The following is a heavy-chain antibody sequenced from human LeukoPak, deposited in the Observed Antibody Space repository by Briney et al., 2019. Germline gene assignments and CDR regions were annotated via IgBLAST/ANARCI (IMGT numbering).Heavy chain of an antibody. V-gene: IGHV4-61*02. CDR2: IYTSGST. CDR1: GGSISSGSYY. J-gene: IGHJ4*02. CDR3: ARVNYDSSGYYYYFDY. D-gene: IGHD3-22*01. Sequence: PSETLSLTCTVPGGSISSGSYYCSWIRQPAGKGLEWIGRIYTSGSTNYNPSLKSRVTISVDTPKNQFSLKLSSVTAADTAVYYCARVNYDSSGYYYYFDYWGQGTLVTVSS.